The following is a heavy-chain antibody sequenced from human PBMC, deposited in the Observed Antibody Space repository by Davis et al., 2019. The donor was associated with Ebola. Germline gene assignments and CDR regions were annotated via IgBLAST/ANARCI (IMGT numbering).Heavy chain of an antibody. CDR2: IYSGGST. CDR1: GFTVSSNY. V-gene: IGHV3-53*01. CDR3: ARVDCSSTSCYWGWFDP. J-gene: IGHJ5*02. Sequence: PGGSLRLSCAASGFTVSSNYMSWVRQAPGKGLEWVSVIYSGGSTYYADSVKGRFTISRDNSKNTLYLQMNSLRAEDTAVYYCARVDCSSTSCYWGWFDPWGQGTLVTVSS. D-gene: IGHD2-2*01.